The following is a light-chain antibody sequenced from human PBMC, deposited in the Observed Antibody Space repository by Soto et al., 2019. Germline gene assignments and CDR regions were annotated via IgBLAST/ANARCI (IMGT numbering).Light chain of an antibody. Sequence: QSVLTQPASVSGSPGQSITVSCTGTSSDVGAYNYASWYQQHPGEAPKLMIYDVSNRPSGVSNRFSGSKSGNTASLTISGLQAEDEADYYCTSYTSSSALYVFGTGTKVTVL. CDR2: DVS. J-gene: IGLJ1*01. CDR3: TSYTSSSALYV. V-gene: IGLV2-14*03. CDR1: SSDVGAYNY.